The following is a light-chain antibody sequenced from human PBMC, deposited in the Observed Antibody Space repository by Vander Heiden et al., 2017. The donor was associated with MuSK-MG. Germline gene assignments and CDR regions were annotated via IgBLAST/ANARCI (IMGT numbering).Light chain of an antibody. CDR2: RNN. J-gene: IGLJ2*01. Sequence: SSEVIQVYSVSVSPGQTATLTCSGVNLGDKYVWWCQQKPGQPLVLVIYRNNKRSSGIPERFSSSNSWNTATLTICETQAMDEDDYYCQAWDSNTVVFGGGTKLTVL. CDR3: QAWDSNTVV. CDR1: NLGDKY. V-gene: IGLV3-1*01.